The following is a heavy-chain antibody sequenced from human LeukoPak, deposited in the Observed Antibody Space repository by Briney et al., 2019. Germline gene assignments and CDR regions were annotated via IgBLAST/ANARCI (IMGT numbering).Heavy chain of an antibody. CDR2: IYTSGST. CDR1: GGSISSYY. Sequence: SETLSLTCTVSGGSISSYYWSWIRQPAGKGPEWIGRIYTSGSTNYNPSLKSRVTMSVDTSKNQFSLKLSSVTAADTAVYYCARDGLAAAGPYYYYYGMDVWGQGTTVTVSS. V-gene: IGHV4-4*07. D-gene: IGHD6-13*01. J-gene: IGHJ6*02. CDR3: ARDGLAAAGPYYYYYGMDV.